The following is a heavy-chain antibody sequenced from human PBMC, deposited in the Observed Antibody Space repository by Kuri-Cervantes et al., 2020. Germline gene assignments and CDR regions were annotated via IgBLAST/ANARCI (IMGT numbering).Heavy chain of an antibody. J-gene: IGHJ4*02. D-gene: IGHD6-13*01. CDR2: ISESATNR. Sequence: GESLKISCAASGFTFSGYVMSWVRQAPGKGLEWISSISESATNRYYGDSVKGRFTISRDNSKNTLYLEMSNLRAEDTAVYYCARDSSSWYGSFDYWGQGTLVTVSS. CDR1: GFTFSGYV. V-gene: IGHV3-23*01. CDR3: ARDSSSWYGSFDY.